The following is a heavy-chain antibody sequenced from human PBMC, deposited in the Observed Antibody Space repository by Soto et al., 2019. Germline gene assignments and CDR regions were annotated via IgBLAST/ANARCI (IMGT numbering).Heavy chain of an antibody. V-gene: IGHV4-30-4*01. CDR3: ACEGYYDSSGYFGY. J-gene: IGHJ4*02. CDR1: GGSISSGDYY. Sequence: SETLSLTCTVSGGSISSGDYYWSWIRQTPGKGLEWIGYIYYSGSTYYNTSLKSRVTISVDTSKNQYTLKLSSVTAADTAVYYCACEGYYDSSGYFGYWGQGTLVTVSS. D-gene: IGHD3-22*01. CDR2: IYYSGST.